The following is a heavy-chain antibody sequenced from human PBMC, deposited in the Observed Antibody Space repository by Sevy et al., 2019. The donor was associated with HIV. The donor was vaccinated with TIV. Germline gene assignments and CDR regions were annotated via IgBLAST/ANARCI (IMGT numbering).Heavy chain of an antibody. V-gene: IGHV3-30*02. Sequence: GGSLRLSCAASGFRFRDYGMHWVRQAPGKGLEWVSLIRFDGSMKYIADSVKGRFNISRDKVKDTLYLQMNSLRPEDTAVYYCAKDHYDYRTGYYGYYGMDVWGQGTTVTVSS. CDR1: GFRFRDYG. J-gene: IGHJ6*02. CDR2: IRFDGSMK. D-gene: IGHD3-3*01. CDR3: AKDHYDYRTGYYGYYGMDV.